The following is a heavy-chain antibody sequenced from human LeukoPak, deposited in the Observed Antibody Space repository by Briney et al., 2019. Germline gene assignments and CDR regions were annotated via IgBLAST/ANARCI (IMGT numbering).Heavy chain of an antibody. CDR3: ARDRYGGFDY. CDR1: GFTFSSYA. CDR2: ISYDGSNK. D-gene: IGHD3-16*01. Sequence: PGGSLRLSCAASGFTFSSYAMHWVRQAPGKGLEWVAVISYDGSNKYYADSVKGRFTISRDNSKNTLYLQMNSLRAEDTAVYYCARDRYGGFDYWGQGTLVNVSS. V-gene: IGHV3-30-3*01. J-gene: IGHJ4*02.